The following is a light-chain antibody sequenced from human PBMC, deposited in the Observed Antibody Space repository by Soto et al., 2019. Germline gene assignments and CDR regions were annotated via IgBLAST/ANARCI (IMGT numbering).Light chain of an antibody. Sequence: QSVLAQPASVSGSLGQSITISCTGTSADFGGQNYVSWYRQHPGRAPKLILYEVSNRPSGVSNRFSGSKSGNTASLTISGLQAEDVADYYCSSYTDVVTLEVFGPGTKVTVL. CDR3: SSYTDVVTLEV. CDR1: SADFGGQNY. V-gene: IGLV2-14*01. CDR2: EVS. J-gene: IGLJ1*01.